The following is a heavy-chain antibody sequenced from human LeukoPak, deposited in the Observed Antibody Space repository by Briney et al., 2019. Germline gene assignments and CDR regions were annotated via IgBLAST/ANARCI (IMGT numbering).Heavy chain of an antibody. J-gene: IGHJ4*02. V-gene: IGHV4-30-2*01. Sequence: SETLSLTCAVSGGSISSGGYSWSWIRQPPGKGLEWIGYIYHSGSTYYNPSLKSQVTISVDTSKNQFSLKLSSVTAADTAFYYCARETTGLARYFDYWGQGTLVTVSS. CDR3: ARETTGLARYFDY. D-gene: IGHD4-11*01. CDR2: IYHSGST. CDR1: GGSISSGGYS.